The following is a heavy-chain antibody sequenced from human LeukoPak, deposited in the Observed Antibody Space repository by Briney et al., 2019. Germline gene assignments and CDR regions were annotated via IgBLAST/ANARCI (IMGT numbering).Heavy chain of an antibody. D-gene: IGHD3-10*01. CDR1: GCTFTSYG. Sequence: ASVKVSCKASGCTFTSYGISWVRQAPGQGLEWMGWISAYNSNTNYAQKLQGRVTMTTDTSTSTAYMELRSLRSDDTAVYYCARDPYYYGSGSPRVDTQFDYWGQGTLVTVSS. V-gene: IGHV1-18*04. CDR3: ARDPYYYGSGSPRVDTQFDY. J-gene: IGHJ4*02. CDR2: ISAYNSNT.